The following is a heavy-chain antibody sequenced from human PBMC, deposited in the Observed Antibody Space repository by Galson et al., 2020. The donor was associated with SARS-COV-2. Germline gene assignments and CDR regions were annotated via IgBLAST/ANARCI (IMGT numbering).Heavy chain of an antibody. D-gene: IGHD2-15*01. J-gene: IGHJ4*02. Sequence: SETLSLTCAVSGYSIRSGYYWGWIRQPPGKGLEWIGSIYHSGSTYYNPSLKSRVTISVDTSKNQFSLKLSSVTAADTAVYYCARKPPIGPFDYWGQGTLVTVSS. CDR3: ARKPPIGPFDY. V-gene: IGHV4-38-2*01. CDR1: GYSIRSGYY. CDR2: IYHSGST.